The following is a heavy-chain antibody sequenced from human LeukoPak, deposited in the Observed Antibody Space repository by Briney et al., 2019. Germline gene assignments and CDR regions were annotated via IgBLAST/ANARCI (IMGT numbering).Heavy chain of an antibody. V-gene: IGHV4-59*08. J-gene: IGHJ6*03. CDR1: GGSISSYN. CDR3: ARGDWGSPDYYYMDV. CDR2: MYYSGST. Sequence: SETLSLTCTVSGGSISSYNWSWIRQPRGKGLEWIAYMYYSGSTNYNPSFKSRVTISIDTSKNQVSLKQSSVTAADTAVYYCARGDWGSPDYYYMDVWGKGTTVTISS. D-gene: IGHD2-21*02.